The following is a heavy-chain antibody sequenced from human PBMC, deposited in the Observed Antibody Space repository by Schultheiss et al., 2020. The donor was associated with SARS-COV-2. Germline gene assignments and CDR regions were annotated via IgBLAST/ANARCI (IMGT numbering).Heavy chain of an antibody. J-gene: IGHJ5*02. V-gene: IGHV4-59*08. CDR2: IYYSGST. CDR1: GGSISSYY. Sequence: SETLSLTCTVSGGSISSYYWSWIRQPPGKGLEWIGYIYYSGSTNYNPSLKSRVTISVDTSKNQFSLKLSSVTAADTAVYYCASPWAAGREGWFDPWGQGTLVTVSS. D-gene: IGHD6-13*01. CDR3: ASPWAAGREGWFDP.